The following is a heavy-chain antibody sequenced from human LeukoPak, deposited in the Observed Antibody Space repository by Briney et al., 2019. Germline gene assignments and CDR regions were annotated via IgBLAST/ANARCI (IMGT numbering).Heavy chain of an antibody. J-gene: IGHJ4*02. D-gene: IGHD5-12*01. CDR3: AALRGYSGYDFYFDF. CDR2: IYYSGTT. Sequence: SETLSLTCTVSGGSISSGDYYWSWIRQPPGKGLEWIGYIYYSGTTYYNPSLKSRVTISVDTSKNQFSLKLSSVTAADTAVYYCAALRGYSGYDFYFDFWGQGTLVTVSS. V-gene: IGHV4-30-4*02. CDR1: GGSISSGDYY.